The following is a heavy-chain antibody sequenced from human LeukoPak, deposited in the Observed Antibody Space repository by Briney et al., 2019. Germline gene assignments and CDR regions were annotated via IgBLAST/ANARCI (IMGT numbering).Heavy chain of an antibody. Sequence: PGGSLRLSCATSGFTFRHCGMHWVRQAPGKGLEWVAVMWNDGSNKIYADSVQGRFTISRDDAKNIVYLQMDSLRAEDTAVYYCARDQSTYGDYWGQGTLVTVSS. CDR2: MWNDGSNK. J-gene: IGHJ4*02. V-gene: IGHV3-33*01. D-gene: IGHD2-8*01. CDR3: ARDQSTYGDY. CDR1: GFTFRHCG.